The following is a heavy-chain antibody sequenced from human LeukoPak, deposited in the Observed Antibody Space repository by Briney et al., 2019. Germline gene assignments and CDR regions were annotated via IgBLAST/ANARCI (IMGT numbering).Heavy chain of an antibody. J-gene: IGHJ4*02. CDR1: GFTFSNCV. CDR3: AGGYSDDDFFNS. V-gene: IGHV3-23*01. D-gene: IGHD5-12*01. Sequence: PGGSLRLSCTTSGFTFSNCVMTWVRQSPGKGLEWVSSISPSGGSTFYADSVRGRFTISRDNSKNTVYLQMRSLGAEDTAAYYCAGGYSDDDFFNSWGQGTLVTVSS. CDR2: ISPSGGST.